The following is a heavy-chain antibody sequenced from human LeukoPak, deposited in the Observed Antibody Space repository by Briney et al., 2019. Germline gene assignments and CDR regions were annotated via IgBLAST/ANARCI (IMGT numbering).Heavy chain of an antibody. J-gene: IGHJ5*02. Sequence: QPGGSLRLSCAASGFTFSSYGMSWVRQAPGEGLEWVSAISGSGGSTYYADSVKGRFTISRDNSKNTLYLQMNSLRAEDTAVYYCAKDPLTVGWFDPWGQGTLVTVSS. CDR3: AKDPLTVGWFDP. CDR1: GFTFSSYG. CDR2: ISGSGGST. D-gene: IGHD4-11*01. V-gene: IGHV3-23*01.